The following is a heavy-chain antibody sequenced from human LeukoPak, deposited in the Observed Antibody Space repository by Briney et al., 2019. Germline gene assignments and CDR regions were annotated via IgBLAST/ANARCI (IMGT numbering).Heavy chain of an antibody. D-gene: IGHD5-12*01. CDR1: GFTFSTYD. Sequence: GGSLRLSCAASGFTFSTYDMSWARQTPGKGLEWVSAISGSHAGRQGTTYYADSVMGRFTISRDNSKSTLDLQMHSLRAEDTAIYFCAKGGFFSFDMWGQGTKVTVSS. J-gene: IGHJ3*02. V-gene: IGHV3-23*01. CDR3: AKGGFFSFDM. CDR2: ISGSHAGRQGTT.